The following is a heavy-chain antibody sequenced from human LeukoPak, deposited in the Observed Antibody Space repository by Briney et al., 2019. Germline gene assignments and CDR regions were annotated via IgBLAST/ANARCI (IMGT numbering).Heavy chain of an antibody. J-gene: IGHJ3*02. CDR3: ARGQTRYGSGSYSDAFDI. CDR1: GYTFTSYD. V-gene: IGHV1-8*01. Sequence: ASVKASCKASGYTFTSYDINWVRQATEQGLEWMGWMNPNSGNTGYVQKFQGRVTMTRNTSISTAYMELSSLRSEDTAVYYCARGQTRYGSGSYSDAFDIWGQGTMVTVSS. CDR2: MNPNSGNT. D-gene: IGHD3-10*01.